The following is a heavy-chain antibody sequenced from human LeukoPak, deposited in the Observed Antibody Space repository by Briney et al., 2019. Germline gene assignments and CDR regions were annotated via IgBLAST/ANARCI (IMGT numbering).Heavy chain of an antibody. CDR3: ARETSYYYDSSGYYLPPDY. V-gene: IGHV4-61*02. Sequence: SQTLSLTCTVSGGSISSGSYYWSWLRQPAGKGLEWIGRIYTSGSTNYNPSLKSRVTISVDTSKNQFSLKLSSVTAADTAVYYCARETSYYYDSSGYYLPPDYWGQGTLVTVSS. D-gene: IGHD3-22*01. CDR2: IYTSGST. CDR1: GGSISSGSYY. J-gene: IGHJ4*02.